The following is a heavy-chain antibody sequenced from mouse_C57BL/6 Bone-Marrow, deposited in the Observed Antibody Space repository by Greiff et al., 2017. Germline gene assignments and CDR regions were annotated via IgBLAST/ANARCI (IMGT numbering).Heavy chain of an antibody. D-gene: IGHD1-1*01. Sequence: QVQLQQPGAELVKPGASVKLSCKASGYTFTSYWMHWVKQRPGQGLEWIGMIHPNSGSTNYNEKFKSKATLTVDKSSSTAYMQLSSLTSEDSAVYYCARSGGLSAVGVTTVVADYWGQGTTLTVSS. CDR3: ARSGGLSAVGVTTVVADY. CDR2: IHPNSGST. J-gene: IGHJ2*01. V-gene: IGHV1-64*01. CDR1: GYTFTSYW.